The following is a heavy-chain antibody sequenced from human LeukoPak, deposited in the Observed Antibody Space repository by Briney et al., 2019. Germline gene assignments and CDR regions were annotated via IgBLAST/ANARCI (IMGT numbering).Heavy chain of an antibody. CDR1: GGSISSSSYY. V-gene: IGHV4-39*07. J-gene: IGHJ3*02. D-gene: IGHD4-17*01. Sequence: KSSETLSLTCTVSGGSISSSSYYWGWIRQPPGKGLEWIGSIYYSGSTYYNPSLKSRVTISVDTSKNQFSLKLSSVTAADTAVYYCATNYGDYGFLGAFDIWGQGTMVTVSS. CDR3: ATNYGDYGFLGAFDI. CDR2: IYYSGST.